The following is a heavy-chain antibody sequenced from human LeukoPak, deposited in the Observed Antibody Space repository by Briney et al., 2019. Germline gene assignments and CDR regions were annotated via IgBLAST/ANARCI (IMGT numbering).Heavy chain of an antibody. CDR1: GFTFSSYG. D-gene: IGHD5-18*01. Sequence: PGRSLRLSCAASGFTFSSYGMHWVRQAPGKGLEWVAVISYDGSNKYYADSVKGRFTISRDNSKNTLYPQMNSLRAEDTAVYYCANLDTAMDSSFDYWGQGTLVTVSS. V-gene: IGHV3-30*18. CDR3: ANLDTAMDSSFDY. J-gene: IGHJ4*02. CDR2: ISYDGSNK.